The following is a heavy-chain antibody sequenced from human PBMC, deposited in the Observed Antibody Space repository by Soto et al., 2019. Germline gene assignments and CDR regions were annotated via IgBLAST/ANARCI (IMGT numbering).Heavy chain of an antibody. CDR2: INPSGGST. CDR3: ARVVRSRSGPPIRPDAFDI. J-gene: IGHJ3*02. Sequence: ASVKVSCKASGYTFTSYYMHWVRQAPGQGLEWMGIINPSGGSTSYAQKFQGRVTMTRDTSTSTVYMELSSLRSEDTAVYYCARVVRSRSGPPIRPDAFDIWGQGTMVTVSS. D-gene: IGHD1-26*01. CDR1: GYTFTSYY. V-gene: IGHV1-46*01.